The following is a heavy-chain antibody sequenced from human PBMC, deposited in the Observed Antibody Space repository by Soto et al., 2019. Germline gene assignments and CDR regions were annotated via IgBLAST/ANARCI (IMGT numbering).Heavy chain of an antibody. J-gene: IGHJ4*02. CDR2: IYHSGST. CDR3: ASRATVTTEDY. Sequence: TLSLTCAVSGGSISSGGYSWSWIRQPPGKGLEWIGYIYHSGSTYYNPSLKSRVTISVDRSKNQFSLKLSSVTAADTAVYYCASRATVTTEDYWGQGTLVTVSS. CDR1: GGSISSGGYS. V-gene: IGHV4-30-2*01. D-gene: IGHD4-17*01.